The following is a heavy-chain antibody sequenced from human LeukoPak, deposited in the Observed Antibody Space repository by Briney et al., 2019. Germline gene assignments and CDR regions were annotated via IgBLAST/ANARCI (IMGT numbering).Heavy chain of an antibody. Sequence: PSETLSLTCTVSGGSISSYYWDWIRQPAGKGLEWIGRIYTTGNANYNPSLKSRVTMSTDTSKKQFSLSLSSVTAADTAVYYCARGKYYYDSNTSYRYFDPWGQGTLVTVSS. CDR2: IYTTGNA. J-gene: IGHJ5*02. V-gene: IGHV4-4*07. D-gene: IGHD3-22*01. CDR1: GGSISSYY. CDR3: ARGKYYYDSNTSYRYFDP.